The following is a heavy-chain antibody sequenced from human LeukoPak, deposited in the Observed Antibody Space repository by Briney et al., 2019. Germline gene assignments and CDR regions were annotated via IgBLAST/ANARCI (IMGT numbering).Heavy chain of an antibody. CDR1: GFKFSNYA. CDR3: ATGGRRTAYYFDY. CDR2: ISSSGSTI. D-gene: IGHD3-10*01. J-gene: IGHJ4*02. V-gene: IGHV3-11*01. Sequence: GSLRLSCAASGFKFSNYAMSWIRQAPGKGLEWVSYISSSGSTIYYADSVKGRFTISRDNAKNSLYLQMNSLRAEDTAVYYCATGGRRTAYYFDYWGQGTLVTVSS.